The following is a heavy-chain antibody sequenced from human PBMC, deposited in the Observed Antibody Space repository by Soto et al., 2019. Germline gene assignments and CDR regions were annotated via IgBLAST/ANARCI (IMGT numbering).Heavy chain of an antibody. Sequence: SETLSLTCTVSGYSISSGYYWGWIRQPPGKGLEWIGSIYHSGSTYYNPSLKSRVTISVDTSKNQFSLKLSSVTAADTAVYYCARGGDDYGDYDYWGQGTLVTVSS. CDR2: IYHSGST. D-gene: IGHD4-17*01. CDR3: ARGGDDYGDYDY. V-gene: IGHV4-38-2*02. J-gene: IGHJ4*02. CDR1: GYSISSGYY.